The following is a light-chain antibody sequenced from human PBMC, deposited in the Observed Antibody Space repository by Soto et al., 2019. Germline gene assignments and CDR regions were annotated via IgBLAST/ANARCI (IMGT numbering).Light chain of an antibody. Sequence: QSALTQPRSVSGSPGQSVTISCTGTSSDVGGYNYVSWYQQHPGKAPRLMIYDVSKRPSGVPDRFFGSKSGNTASLTISGLQAEDEADYYCCSHAGSYNVLFGGGTKLTVL. CDR3: CSHAGSYNVL. V-gene: IGLV2-11*01. CDR1: SSDVGGYNY. CDR2: DVS. J-gene: IGLJ2*01.